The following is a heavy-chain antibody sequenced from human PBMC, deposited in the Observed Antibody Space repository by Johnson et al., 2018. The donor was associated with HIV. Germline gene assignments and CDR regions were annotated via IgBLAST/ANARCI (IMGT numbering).Heavy chain of an antibody. CDR3: ARALVDDAFEI. Sequence: QVQLVESGGGVVQPGRSLRLSCAASGFTFSSYAMHWVRQAPGNGLEWVAVISYDGSNKYYADSVKGRFTISRDNPKNTLYLQMNSLRAEDTAVYYCARALVDDAFEIWGQGTMVTVSS. V-gene: IGHV3-30-3*01. J-gene: IGHJ3*02. CDR1: GFTFSSYA. CDR2: ISYDGSNK. D-gene: IGHD1-26*01.